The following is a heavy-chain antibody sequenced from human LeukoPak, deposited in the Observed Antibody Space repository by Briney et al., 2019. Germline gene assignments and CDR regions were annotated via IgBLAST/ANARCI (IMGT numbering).Heavy chain of an antibody. J-gene: IGHJ6*03. CDR2: ISGSGGST. D-gene: IGHD2-8*01. Sequence: GGSLRLSCAASGFTFINYALSWVRQPPGKGLEWVSAISGSGGSTYYAHSVKGRFTSYRDNSKNTLYLLMNNLRAEDAAVYYCAKVISLTRNYYYYMDVWGKGTTVTVSS. CDR1: GFTFINYA. CDR3: AKVISLTRNYYYYMDV. V-gene: IGHV3-23*01.